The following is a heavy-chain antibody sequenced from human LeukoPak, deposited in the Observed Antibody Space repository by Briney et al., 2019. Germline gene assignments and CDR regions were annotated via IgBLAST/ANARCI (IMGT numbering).Heavy chain of an antibody. D-gene: IGHD3-9*01. CDR3: VGRPGGRTDWYGHF. CDR2: ISHDGNNK. CDR1: GFTFNTHA. J-gene: IGHJ4*01. Sequence: GGSLRLSCAASGFTFNTHAMFWVRQVPGKGLEWVTVISHDGNNKHYADSVRGRFTISIDNSKNTLYLQMDSLRDEDTAVYYCVGRPGGRTDWYGHFWGQGTLVIVSS. V-gene: IGHV3-30*04.